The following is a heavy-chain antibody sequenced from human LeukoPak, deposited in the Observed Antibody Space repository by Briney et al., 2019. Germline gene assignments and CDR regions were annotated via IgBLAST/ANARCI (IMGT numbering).Heavy chain of an antibody. D-gene: IGHD3-10*01. CDR3: ARTESGSGYDY. Sequence: SGPALVKPTQTLTLTCTFSGFSLSTSGMRVSWIRQHPGKALEWLARIDWDDDKFYSTSLKTRLTISKDTSKNQVVLTMTNMDPVDTAAYYCARTESGSGYDYWGQGTLVTVSS. CDR2: IDWDDDK. J-gene: IGHJ4*02. V-gene: IGHV2-70*04. CDR1: GFSLSTSGMR.